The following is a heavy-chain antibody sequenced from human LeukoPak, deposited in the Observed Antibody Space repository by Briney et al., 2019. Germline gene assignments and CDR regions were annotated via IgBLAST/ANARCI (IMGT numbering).Heavy chain of an antibody. Sequence: PSETLSLTCTVSSGSISSNYWSWIRQPPGKGLEWIGHMYYSGSTNYNPSLKSRVTISLDTSKNQFSLKLSSVSVADTAMYYCATFNDYSSSSWFDPWGQGTLVTVSS. CDR1: SGSISSNY. D-gene: IGHD6-6*01. V-gene: IGHV4-59*08. CDR2: MYYSGST. CDR3: ATFNDYSSSSWFDP. J-gene: IGHJ5*02.